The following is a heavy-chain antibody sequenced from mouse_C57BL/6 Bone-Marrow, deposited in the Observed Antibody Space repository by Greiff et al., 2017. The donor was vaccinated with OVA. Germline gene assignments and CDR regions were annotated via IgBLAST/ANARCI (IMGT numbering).Heavy chain of an antibody. V-gene: IGHV5-9*01. J-gene: IGHJ1*03. CDR1: GFTFSSYT. CDR3: ARLRTWYFDV. Sequence: DVKLVESGGGLVKPGGSLKLSCAASGFTFSSYTMSWVRQTPEKRLEWVATISGGGGNTYYPDNVKGRFTISRDNAKNTLYLQMSSLRSEDTALYYCARLRTWYFDVWGTGTTVTVSS. CDR2: ISGGGGNT.